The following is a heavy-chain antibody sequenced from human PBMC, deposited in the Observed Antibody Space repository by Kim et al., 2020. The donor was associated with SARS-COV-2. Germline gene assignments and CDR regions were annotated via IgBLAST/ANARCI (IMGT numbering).Heavy chain of an antibody. J-gene: IGHJ4*01. CDR3: AKDCTTGPYYMRGDY. CDR2: ISDSGGNT. D-gene: IGHD3-10*01. V-gene: IGHV3-23*01. Sequence: GGSLRLSCAASGFTFSSYAMSWVRQAPGRGLEWVSSISDSGGNTYYADSVKGRFTVSRDNSKNTVYLQMYSLRAEDTAIYYCAKDCTTGPYYMRGDYWG. CDR1: GFTFSSYA.